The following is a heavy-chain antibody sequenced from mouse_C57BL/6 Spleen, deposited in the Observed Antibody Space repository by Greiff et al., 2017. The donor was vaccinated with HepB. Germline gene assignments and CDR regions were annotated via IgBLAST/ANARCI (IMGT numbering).Heavy chain of an antibody. D-gene: IGHD1-2*01. CDR2: IYPGDGDT. CDR1: GYAFSSSW. Sequence: VMLVESGPELVKPGASVKISCKASGYAFSSSWMNWVKQRPGKGLEWIGRIYPGDGDTNYNGKFKGKATLTADKSSSTAYMQLSSLTSEDSAVYFCARSDTTAYFDYWGQGTTLTVSS. J-gene: IGHJ2*01. CDR3: ARSDTTAYFDY. V-gene: IGHV1-82*01.